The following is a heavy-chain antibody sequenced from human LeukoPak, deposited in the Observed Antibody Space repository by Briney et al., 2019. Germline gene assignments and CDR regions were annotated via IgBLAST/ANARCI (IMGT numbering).Heavy chain of an antibody. D-gene: IGHD3-22*01. Sequence: ASVKVSCKASEYTFTGYFIHWVRQAPGQGLEWMGWINPNSGGTNYAQKFQGRVTMTRDTSISTAYMDLTRLRSDDTAVYYCAREGSYDSSGYYDYWGQGTLVTVSS. CDR2: INPNSGGT. CDR3: AREGSYDSSGYYDY. CDR1: EYTFTGYF. J-gene: IGHJ4*02. V-gene: IGHV1-2*02.